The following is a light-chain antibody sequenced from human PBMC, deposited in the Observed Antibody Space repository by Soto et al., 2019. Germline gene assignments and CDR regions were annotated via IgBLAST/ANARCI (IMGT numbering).Light chain of an antibody. CDR1: QSVSSY. CDR2: DAS. CDR3: QRRSNWPLT. Sequence: EIVLTQSPATLPLSPGERATLSCRASQSVSSYLAWYQQKPGQAPRLLIYDASNRATGIPARFSGSGSGTDLTLTISSLVPEDFGVYYCQRRSNWPLTFGGGPKVEIK. V-gene: IGKV3-11*01. J-gene: IGKJ4*02.